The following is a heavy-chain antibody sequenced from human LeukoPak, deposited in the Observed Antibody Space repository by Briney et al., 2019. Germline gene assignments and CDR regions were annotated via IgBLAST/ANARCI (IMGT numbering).Heavy chain of an antibody. CDR1: GFTFSSYA. CDR3: ARAGALFSSSWYLRTDY. Sequence: PGGSLRLSCAASGFTFSSYAMHWVRQAPGKGLEWVAVISYDGSNKYYADSVKGRFTISRDNSKNTLYLQMNSLRAEDTAVYYCARAGALFSSSWYLRTDYWGQGTLVTVSS. D-gene: IGHD6-13*01. V-gene: IGHV3-30-3*01. J-gene: IGHJ4*02. CDR2: ISYDGSNK.